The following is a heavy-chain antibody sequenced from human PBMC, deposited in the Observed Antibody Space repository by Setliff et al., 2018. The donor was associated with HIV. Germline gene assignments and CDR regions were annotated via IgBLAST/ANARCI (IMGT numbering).Heavy chain of an antibody. V-gene: IGHV4-59*11. J-gene: IGHJ4*02. Sequence: LPETLSLTCIVSGGSIGSHYWSWIRQPPGKGLEWIAYSHYSGSADYNPSLKSRVTISIDTSKSQLSLKLTSVTAADTAVYYCAREQGRSYYDSSGFDYWGQGIPVTVSS. CDR3: AREQGRSYYDSSGFDY. CDR2: SHYSGSA. D-gene: IGHD3-22*01. CDR1: GGSIGSHY.